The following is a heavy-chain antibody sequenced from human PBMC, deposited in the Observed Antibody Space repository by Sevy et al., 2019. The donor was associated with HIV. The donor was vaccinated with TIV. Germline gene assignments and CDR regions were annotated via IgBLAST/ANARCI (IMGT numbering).Heavy chain of an antibody. CDR3: ARGGWGTSFEKYIDY. J-gene: IGHJ4*02. V-gene: IGHV3-11*01. D-gene: IGHD3-16*01. CDR2: ISSSATTI. CDR1: GFTFSDFY. Sequence: GGSLRLSCAASGFTSGFTFSDFYMIWIRQAPGKGLEWVSYISSSATTIYYADSVKGRFTISRDNAKSSVYLQMNSLRAEDTAVYYCARGGWGTSFEKYIDYWGQGTLVTVSS.